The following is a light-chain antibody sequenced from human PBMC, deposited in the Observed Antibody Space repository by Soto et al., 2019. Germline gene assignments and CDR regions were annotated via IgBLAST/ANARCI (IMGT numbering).Light chain of an antibody. V-gene: IGKV3-20*01. CDR3: QRYGSSPLYA. CDR1: QTINTEF. Sequence: EIVLTQSPGTLSLSPGERATFSCRTSQTINTEFLAWYQQRPGLAPRLLIHGTSNRATGIPDRFSGSGSGKDFTLTISELEPEDFAVYYCQRYGSSPLYAFGQGTKLEI. CDR2: GTS. J-gene: IGKJ2*01.